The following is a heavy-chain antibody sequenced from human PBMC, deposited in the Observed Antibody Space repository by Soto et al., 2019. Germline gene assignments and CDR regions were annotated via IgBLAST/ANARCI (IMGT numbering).Heavy chain of an antibody. J-gene: IGHJ4*02. Sequence: QVQLQESGPGLVKPSETLSLTCTVSGVSITSNYWTWIRQPPGKGLEWIGNIHYSGSTNHSPSLKGRVIISVDTSENQSSLKLSSVTTADTAVYYCTVGGAGHPFDYWGQGTLVTVSS. CDR2: IHYSGST. V-gene: IGHV4-59*01. CDR1: GVSITSNY. CDR3: TVGGAGHPFDY. D-gene: IGHD3-16*01.